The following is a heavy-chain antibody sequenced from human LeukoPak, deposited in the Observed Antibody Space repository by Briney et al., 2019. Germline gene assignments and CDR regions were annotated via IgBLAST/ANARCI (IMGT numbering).Heavy chain of an antibody. J-gene: IGHJ4*02. D-gene: IGHD1-26*01. CDR2: IRSNGSPT. V-gene: IGHV3-11*03. CDR3: ARHPDGSLTLDY. Sequence: PGETLRLSCVASGFSFSDYYMSWIRQAPGKGLEWVSYIRSNGSPTNYADSVTGRFTISRNNAKKSLHLQMNSLRAEDTAVYYCARHPDGSLTLDYWGQGTLVTVSS. CDR1: GFSFSDYY.